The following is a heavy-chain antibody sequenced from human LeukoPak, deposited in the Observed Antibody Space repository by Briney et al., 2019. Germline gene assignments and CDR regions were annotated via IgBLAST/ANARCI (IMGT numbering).Heavy chain of an antibody. CDR1: GFTFSSYA. CDR2: ISGSGGST. D-gene: IGHD2-21*01. CDR3: VRDNPRCCGVIPANIDDY. J-gene: IGHJ4*02. V-gene: IGHV3-23*01. Sequence: GGSLRLSCAASGFTFSSYAMSWVRQAPGKGLEWVSAISGSGGSTYYADSVKGRFTISRDNSKNTLYLQMNSLRAEDTAVYYCVRDNPRCCGVIPANIDDYWGQGTLVTVSS.